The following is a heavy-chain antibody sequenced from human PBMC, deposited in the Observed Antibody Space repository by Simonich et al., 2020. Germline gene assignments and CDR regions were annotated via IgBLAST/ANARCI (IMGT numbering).Heavy chain of an antibody. Sequence: EVQLVESGGGLVQPGGSLRLSCAASGFTFSSYWMHWVRQAPGKGRGGVGRSNSERSSTSYADSVKGLFTISRDNAKNTLYLQMNSLRAEDTAVYYCARDYSNYDAFDIWGQGTMVTVSS. J-gene: IGHJ3*02. CDR2: SNSERSST. V-gene: IGHV3-74*01. D-gene: IGHD4-4*01. CDR1: GFTFSSYW. CDR3: ARDYSNYDAFDI.